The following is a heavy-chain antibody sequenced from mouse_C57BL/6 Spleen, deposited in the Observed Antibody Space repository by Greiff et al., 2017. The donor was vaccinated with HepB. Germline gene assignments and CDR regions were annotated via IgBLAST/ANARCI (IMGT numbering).Heavy chain of an antibody. CDR1: GYTFTSYG. D-gene: IGHD2-5*01. CDR3: AYSNYEGWFAY. V-gene: IGHV1-81*01. J-gene: IGHJ3*01. Sequence: QVQLKQSGAELARPGASVKLSCKASGYTFTSYGISWVKQRTGQGLEWIGEIYPRSGNTYYNEKFKGKATLTADKSSSTAYMELRSLTSEDSAVYFCAYSNYEGWFAYWGQGTLVTVSA. CDR2: IYPRSGNT.